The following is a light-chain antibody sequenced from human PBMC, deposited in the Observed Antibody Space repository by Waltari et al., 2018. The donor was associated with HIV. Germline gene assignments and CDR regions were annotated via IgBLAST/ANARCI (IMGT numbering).Light chain of an antibody. J-gene: IGKJ4*01. CDR2: GAF. V-gene: IGKV1-39*01. CDR3: QQTFRIPLT. Sequence: DIQMTQSPSSLSASVGDRVTITCRASQSSSNYLNWYQQRPGKAPKLLIYGAFALQSGVPSGFSGSGSGTDFTLTITSLQPEDFATYYCQQTFRIPLTFGGGTKV. CDR1: QSSSNY.